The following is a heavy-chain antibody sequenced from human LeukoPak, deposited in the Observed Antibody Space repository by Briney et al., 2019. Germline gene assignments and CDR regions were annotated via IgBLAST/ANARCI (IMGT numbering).Heavy chain of an antibody. CDR3: ARDRPYYDFWSGYPTYYYYGMDV. D-gene: IGHD3-3*01. CDR2: INHSGST. V-gene: IGHV4-34*01. Sequence: PSETLSLTCAVYGGSFSGYYWSWIRQPPGKGLEWIGEINHSGSTNYNPSLKSRVTISVDTSKNQFSLKLSSVTAADTAVYYCARDRPYYDFWSGYPTYYYYGMDVWGQGTTVTVSS. J-gene: IGHJ6*02. CDR1: GGSFSGYY.